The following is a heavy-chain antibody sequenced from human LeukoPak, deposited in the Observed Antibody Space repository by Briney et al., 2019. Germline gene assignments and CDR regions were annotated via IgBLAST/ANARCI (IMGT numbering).Heavy chain of an antibody. Sequence: SETLSLTCTVSGGSISSYYWSWIRQPPGKGLEWIGYIYYSGSTNYNPSLKSRVTISVDTSKNQFSLKLSSVTAADTAVYYCARISPYSSSRYYFDYWGQGTLVTVSS. J-gene: IGHJ4*02. CDR2: IYYSGST. CDR1: GGSISSYY. D-gene: IGHD6-13*01. CDR3: ARISPYSSSRYYFDY. V-gene: IGHV4-59*08.